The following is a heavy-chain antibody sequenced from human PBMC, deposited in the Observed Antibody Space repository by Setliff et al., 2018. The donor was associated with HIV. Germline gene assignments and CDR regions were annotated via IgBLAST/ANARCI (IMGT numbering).Heavy chain of an antibody. Sequence: ASVKVSCKASGYTFTGYYMHWVRQAPGQGLEWMGWINPNSGGTNYAQKFQGRVTMTRDTSISTAYVELSRLRSDDTAVYYCAREKYFLEWFPDSWGQGTLVTVPQ. CDR1: GYTFTGYY. J-gene: IGHJ4*02. V-gene: IGHV1-2*02. CDR3: AREKYFLEWFPDS. CDR2: INPNSGGT. D-gene: IGHD3-3*01.